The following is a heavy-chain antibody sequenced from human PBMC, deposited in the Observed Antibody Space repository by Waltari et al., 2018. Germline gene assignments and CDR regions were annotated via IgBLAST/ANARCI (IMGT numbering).Heavy chain of an antibody. CDR2: INHSGST. CDR1: GGSFSGYY. D-gene: IGHD2-2*01. J-gene: IGHJ5*02. V-gene: IGHV4-34*01. Sequence: QVQLQQWGAGLLKPSETLSLTCAVYGGSFSGYYWSWIRQPPGKGLEWIGEINHSGSTNYNPSLKSRVTISVDTSKNQFSLKLSSVTAADTAVYYCARFPLRYCSSTSCYRDNWFDPWGQGTLVTVSS. CDR3: ARFPLRYCSSTSCYRDNWFDP.